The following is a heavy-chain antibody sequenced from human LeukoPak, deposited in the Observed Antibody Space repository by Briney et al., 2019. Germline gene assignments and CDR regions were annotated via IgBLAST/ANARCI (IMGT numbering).Heavy chain of an antibody. J-gene: IGHJ4*02. CDR3: ARDYEGEFDY. Sequence: ASVKVSCKASGYTFTSYYMHWVRQAPGQGLEWMGIINPSGGSTSYAQKFQGRVTITADKSTSTAYMELSSLRSEDTAVYYCARDYEGEFDYWGQGTLVTVSS. D-gene: IGHD3-16*01. CDR2: INPSGGST. V-gene: IGHV1-46*01. CDR1: GYTFTSYY.